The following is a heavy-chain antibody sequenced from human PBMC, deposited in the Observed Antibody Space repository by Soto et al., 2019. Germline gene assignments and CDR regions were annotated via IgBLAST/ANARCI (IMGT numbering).Heavy chain of an antibody. D-gene: IGHD4-17*01. CDR2: ISAYNGTT. CDR3: ARVGLRVSLSPSH. V-gene: IGHV1-18*01. J-gene: IGHJ4*02. CDR1: GYTFTSYG. Sequence: QVQLVQSGAEVKKPGASVKVSCKASGYTFTSYGSSWVRQAPGQGLERMGWISAYNGTTHYAQQLQGRVTMTTDTATSTAYTELRSLRSDDTAVYYCARVGLRVSLSPSHWGQGTLVTVSS.